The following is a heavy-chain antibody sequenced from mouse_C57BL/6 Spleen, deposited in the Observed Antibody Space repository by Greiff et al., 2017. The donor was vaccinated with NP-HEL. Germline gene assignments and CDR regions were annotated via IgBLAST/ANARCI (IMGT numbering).Heavy chain of an antibody. CDR2: IYPGDGDT. CDR3: ARSLPREKAMDH. D-gene: IGHD2-10*01. J-gene: IGHJ4*01. V-gene: IGHV1-82*01. CDR1: GYAFSSSW. Sequence: VQLQQSGPELVKPGASVKISCKASGYAFSSSWMNWVKQRPGKGLEWIGRIYPGDGDTNYNGKFKGKATLTADKSSSTAYMQLSSLTSEDSAVYYCARSLPREKAMDHGGQGTSVTVSS.